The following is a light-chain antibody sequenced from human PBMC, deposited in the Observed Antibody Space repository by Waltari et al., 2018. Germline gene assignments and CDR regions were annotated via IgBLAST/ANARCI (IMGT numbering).Light chain of an antibody. CDR1: SRDIGVYNY. J-gene: IGLJ3*02. CDR3: SSYTASSTWV. V-gene: IGLV2-14*01. Sequence: QSALTQPASVSGSPGQSISISCTGPSRDIGVYNYVSWFQQYPGKAPKLMIYEVTNRPSGVSERFSGSKSDNTASLTISGLQAEDEADYYCSSYTASSTWVFGGGTKLSVL. CDR2: EVT.